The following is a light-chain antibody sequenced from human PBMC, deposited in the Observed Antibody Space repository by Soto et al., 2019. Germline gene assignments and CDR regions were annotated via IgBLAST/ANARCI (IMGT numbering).Light chain of an antibody. Sequence: QSALTQPPSASGSPGQSLTISCAGTGSDVGAYKYVSWYQQHPGKAPKLIIYEVDKRPSGVPDRFSGSKSGNTASLTVSGLQAEDEADYYCSSYGGSNIPLYVFGTGTNVTVL. CDR3: SSYGGSNIPLYV. CDR1: GSDVGAYKY. CDR2: EVD. V-gene: IGLV2-8*01. J-gene: IGLJ1*01.